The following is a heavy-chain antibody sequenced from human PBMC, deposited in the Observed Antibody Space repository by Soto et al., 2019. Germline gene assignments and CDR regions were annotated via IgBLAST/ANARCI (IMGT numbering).Heavy chain of an antibody. D-gene: IGHD6-19*01. V-gene: IGHV1-69*13. CDR3: ARNNRRIAVAQTHPEYFQH. CDR1: GGTFSSYA. J-gene: IGHJ1*01. Sequence: SVKVSCKASGGTFSSYAISWVRQAPGQGLEWMGGIIPIFGTANYAQKFQGRVTITADESTSTAYMELSSLRSEDTAVYYCARNNRRIAVAQTHPEYFQHWGQGTLVTVS. CDR2: IIPIFGTA.